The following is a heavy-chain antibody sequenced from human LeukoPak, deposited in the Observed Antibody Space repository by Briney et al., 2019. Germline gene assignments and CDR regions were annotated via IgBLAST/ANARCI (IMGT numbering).Heavy chain of an antibody. CDR2: ISGTGGNT. V-gene: IGHV3-23*01. Sequence: GGSLRLSCAASGFTFSNFAMSWVRQAPGKGLEWVSAISGTGGNTFYTDSMTGRFTISRDNSKNTLYVQMNSLRAEDTAVYYCAKTGGYYDTSDLYRPDVFDIWGQGTVVTVSS. CDR3: AKTGGYYDTSDLYRPDVFDI. CDR1: GFTFSNFA. J-gene: IGHJ3*02. D-gene: IGHD3-22*01.